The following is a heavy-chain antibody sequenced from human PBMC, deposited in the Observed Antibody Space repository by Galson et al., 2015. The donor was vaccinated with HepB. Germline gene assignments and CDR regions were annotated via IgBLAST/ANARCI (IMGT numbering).Heavy chain of an antibody. CDR3: ARELRNVGTSNKAHFDY. Sequence: SVKASCKASGYTFTSYYIHWMRQAPGQGLEWMGIINPSTAKTVYAQKFQDRVTMTRDTSTTTVYMDLSSLGSEDTAVYYCARELRNVGTSNKAHFDYWGQGTLVAVSS. V-gene: IGHV1-46*01. CDR2: INPSTAKT. J-gene: IGHJ4*02. D-gene: IGHD1-26*01. CDR1: GYTFTSYY.